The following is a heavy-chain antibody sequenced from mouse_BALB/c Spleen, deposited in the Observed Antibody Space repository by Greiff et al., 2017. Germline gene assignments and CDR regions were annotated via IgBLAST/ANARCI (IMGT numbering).Heavy chain of an antibody. CDR1: GFNIKDTY. Sequence: EVQLQQSGAELVKPGASVKLSCTASGFNIKDTYMHWVKQRPEQGLEWIGRIDPANGNTKYDPKFQGKATITADTSSNTAYLQLSSLTSEDTAVYYCASWYDYDEYAMDYWGQGTSVTVSS. J-gene: IGHJ4*01. CDR2: IDPANGNT. CDR3: ASWYDYDEYAMDY. D-gene: IGHD2-4*01. V-gene: IGHV14-3*02.